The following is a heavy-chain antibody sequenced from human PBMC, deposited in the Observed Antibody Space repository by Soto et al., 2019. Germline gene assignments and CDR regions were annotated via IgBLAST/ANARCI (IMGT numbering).Heavy chain of an antibody. CDR2: IYTRGST. D-gene: IGHD1-26*01. J-gene: IGHJ3*02. V-gene: IGHV4-4*07. CDR1: GGSIKNYY. CDR3: ERDLLIVGAPDDFDI. Sequence: PSETLSLTCTVSGGSIKNYYWSWIRQSAGKALEWIGRIYTRGSTKYNPSLKSRVTMSVDTSKNQFSLKLNSVSAADTAVYFCERDLLIVGAPDDFDIWGQGTVVTVSS.